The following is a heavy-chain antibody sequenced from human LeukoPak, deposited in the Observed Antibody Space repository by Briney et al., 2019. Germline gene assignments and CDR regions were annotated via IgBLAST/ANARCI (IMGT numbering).Heavy chain of an antibody. D-gene: IGHD3-3*01. CDR1: GFTFISYW. J-gene: IGHJ4*02. CDR2: IKQDGSEK. V-gene: IGHV3-7*01. CDR3: ARDERSGYPDY. Sequence: GGSMRLSCAASGFTFISYWMSWVRQAPGKGLEWVANIKQDGSEKYYVDSVKGRFTISRDNAKNSLYLQMNSMRAEDTAVYYCARDERSGYPDYWGQGTLVTVSS.